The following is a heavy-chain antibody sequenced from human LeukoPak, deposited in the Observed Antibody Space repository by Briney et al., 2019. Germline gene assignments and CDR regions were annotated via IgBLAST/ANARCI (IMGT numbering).Heavy chain of an antibody. CDR1: GFTVSSNY. D-gene: IGHD3-3*01. CDR2: IYSGGST. J-gene: IGHJ4*02. CDR3: AKDFWSGYRDPHFDY. Sequence: GGSLRLSCAASGFTVSSNYMSWVRQAPGKGLEWVSVIYSGGSTYYADSVKGRFTISRDNSKNTLYLQMNSLRAEDTAVYYCAKDFWSGYRDPHFDYWGQGTLVTVSS. V-gene: IGHV3-53*01.